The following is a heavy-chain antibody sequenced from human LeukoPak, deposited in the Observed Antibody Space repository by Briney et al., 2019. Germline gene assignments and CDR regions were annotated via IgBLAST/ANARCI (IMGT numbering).Heavy chain of an antibody. Sequence: RTGGSLRLSCAASGFSFSRYYMSWVRQTPGKALEWIPYIPTSGISVHYADSVRGRFTASRDDAKNSLHLQMDSLRVEDTAVYYCTRAVGLGPGAHFDQWGQGALVIVSS. CDR1: GFSFSRYY. V-gene: IGHV3-11*01. CDR2: IPTSGISV. CDR3: TRAVGLGPGAHFDQ. D-gene: IGHD1-26*01. J-gene: IGHJ4*02.